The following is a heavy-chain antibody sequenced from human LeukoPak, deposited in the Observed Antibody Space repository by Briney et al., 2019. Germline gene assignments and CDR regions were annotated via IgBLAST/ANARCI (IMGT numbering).Heavy chain of an antibody. D-gene: IGHD6-13*01. CDR3: ARGGYRGSRLVTFDY. Sequence: SETLSLTCAVYGGSSSGYYWSWIRQPPGKGLESIGEINHSGSTNYNPSLKSRVTISVDTSKNQFSLKLSSVTAADTAVYYCARGGYRGSRLVTFDYWGQGTLVTVSS. CDR2: INHSGST. CDR1: GGSSSGYY. J-gene: IGHJ4*02. V-gene: IGHV4-34*01.